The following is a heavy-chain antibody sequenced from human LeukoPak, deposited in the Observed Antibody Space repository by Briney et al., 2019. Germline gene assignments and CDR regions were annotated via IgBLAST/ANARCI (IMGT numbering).Heavy chain of an antibody. CDR2: ISGSGGST. J-gene: IGHJ5*02. D-gene: IGHD3-22*01. CDR1: GFTFSSYA. Sequence: GGSLRLSCAASGFTFSSYAMSWVRQAPGKGLEWVSAISGSGGSTYYADSVKGRFTISRDNSKNALYLQMNSLRAEDTAVYYCAKTDTDYYDSSGYYHWGQGTLVTVSS. V-gene: IGHV3-23*01. CDR3: AKTDTDYYDSSGYYH.